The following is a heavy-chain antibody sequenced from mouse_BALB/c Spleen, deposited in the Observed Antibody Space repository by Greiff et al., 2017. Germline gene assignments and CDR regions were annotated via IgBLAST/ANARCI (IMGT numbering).Heavy chain of an antibody. J-gene: IGHJ4*01. V-gene: IGHV2-6-7*01. D-gene: IGHD1-2*01. CDR2: IWGDGST. Sequence: VQLKESGPGLVAPSQSLSITCTVSGFSLTSYGVSWVRQPPGKGLEWLGMIWGDGSTDYNSALKSRLSISKDNSKSQVFLKMNSLQTDDTARYYCARAGSDGVAMDYWGQGTSVTVSS. CDR1: GFSLTSYG. CDR3: ARAGSDGVAMDY.